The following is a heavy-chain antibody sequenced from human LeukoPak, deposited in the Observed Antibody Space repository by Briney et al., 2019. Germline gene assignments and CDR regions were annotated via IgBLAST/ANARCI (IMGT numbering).Heavy chain of an antibody. Sequence: SETLSLTCAVSGVSISSYYWSWIRQPPGKGLEWIGSISYSGGTNYNPSLKSRVTISVDTSKNHFSLKLSSVTAADTAVFYCARHGSPPTATYSFDYWGQGTLVTVSS. J-gene: IGHJ4*02. V-gene: IGHV4-59*08. D-gene: IGHD4-17*01. CDR3: ARHGSPPTATYSFDY. CDR1: GVSISSYY. CDR2: ISYSGGT.